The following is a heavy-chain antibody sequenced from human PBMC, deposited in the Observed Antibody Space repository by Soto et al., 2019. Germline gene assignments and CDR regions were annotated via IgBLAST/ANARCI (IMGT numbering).Heavy chain of an antibody. J-gene: IGHJ4*02. CDR2: IYPGDSDT. CDR3: ARGYSSGWFDY. Sequence: GGSLNISCKMNSYGFANLSIGWVLKIPGHGLEWMGIIYPGDSDTRYRPSFQGQFTISADKSISTAYLQWSSLKASDTAMYYCARGYSSGWFDYWGQGTL. D-gene: IGHD6-19*01. CDR1: SYGFANLS. V-gene: IGHV5-51*01.